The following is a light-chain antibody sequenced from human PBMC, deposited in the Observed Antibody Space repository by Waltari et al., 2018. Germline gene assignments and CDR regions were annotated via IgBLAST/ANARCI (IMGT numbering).Light chain of an antibody. V-gene: IGKV3-15*01. CDR1: QSVRSN. Sequence: EIVMTQSPATLSVSPGERATLSCRASQSVRSNLAWYQQKPGQAPSLLFYGASTRANGVPARFIAGGSGTEFTLTISSLQSGDFAVYYCQQGTFGPGTKVDI. CDR2: GAS. J-gene: IGKJ3*01. CDR3: QQGT.